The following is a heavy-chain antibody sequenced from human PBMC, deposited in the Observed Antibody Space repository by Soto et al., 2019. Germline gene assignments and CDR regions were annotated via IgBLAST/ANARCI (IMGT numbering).Heavy chain of an antibody. V-gene: IGHV1-69*12. D-gene: IGHD3-22*01. CDR2: IIPIFGTA. Sequence: QVQLVQSGAEVKKPGSSVKVSCKASGGTFSSYAISWVRQAPGQGLEWMGGIIPIFGTANYAQKFQGRVTITEDESTSTAYMELSSLRSDDTAVYYCARGEYYYDSSVDPYYYYGMDVWGQGTTVTVSS. CDR3: ARGEYYYDSSVDPYYYYGMDV. J-gene: IGHJ6*02. CDR1: GGTFSSYA.